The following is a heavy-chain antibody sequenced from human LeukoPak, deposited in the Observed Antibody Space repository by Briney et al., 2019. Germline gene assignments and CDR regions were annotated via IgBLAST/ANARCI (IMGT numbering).Heavy chain of an antibody. D-gene: IGHD4-17*01. J-gene: IGHJ1*01. CDR1: GYTFTDYS. CDR3: ARAPTVTTLLYFQH. CDR2: INPNSGGT. V-gene: IGHV1-2*02. Sequence: ASVKVSCKASGYTFTDYSIHWVRQAPGQGLEWMGWINPNSGGTNYAQKFQGRVTMTRDTSISTAYMELSRLRSDDTAVYYCARAPTVTTLLYFQHWGQGTLVTVSS.